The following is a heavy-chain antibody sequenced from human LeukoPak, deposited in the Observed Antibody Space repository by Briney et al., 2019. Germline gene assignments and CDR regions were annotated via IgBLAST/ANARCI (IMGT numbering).Heavy chain of an antibody. Sequence: SETLSLTCTVSGGSISSSSYYWGWIRQPPGKGLEWIGSIYYSGSTYYNPSLKSRVTISVDTSKNQFSLKLGSVTAADTAVYYCASGPRYYYDSSGYEDPLWGQGTLVTVSS. J-gene: IGHJ4*02. CDR3: ASGPRYYYDSSGYEDPL. V-gene: IGHV4-39*07. CDR1: GGSISSSSYY. D-gene: IGHD3-22*01. CDR2: IYYSGST.